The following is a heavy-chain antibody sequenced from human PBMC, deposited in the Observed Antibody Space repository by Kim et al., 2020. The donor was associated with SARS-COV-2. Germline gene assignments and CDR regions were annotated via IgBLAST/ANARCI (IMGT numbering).Heavy chain of an antibody. V-gene: IGHV5-51*01. CDR3: ARQGARGNWFDP. Sequence: KYSPSFQGQVTISADKSISTAYLQWSSLKASDTAMYFCARQGARGNWFDPWGQGTLVTVSS. J-gene: IGHJ5*02. D-gene: IGHD3-16*01.